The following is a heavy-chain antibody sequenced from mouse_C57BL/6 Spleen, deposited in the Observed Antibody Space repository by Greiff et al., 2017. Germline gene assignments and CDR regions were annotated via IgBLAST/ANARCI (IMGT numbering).Heavy chain of an antibody. J-gene: IGHJ4*01. Sequence: QVQLQQPGAELVMPGSSVKLSCKASGYTFTSYWLHWVKQRPIQGLEWIGEIDPSDSYTNYNQKFKDTSTLTVDKSSSTAYMQLSSLTSEDSAVYYCARWKDSSGYGSMDDWGTGTTVTVSS. CDR2: IDPSDSYT. CDR1: GYTFTSYW. CDR3: ARWKDSSGYGSMDD. D-gene: IGHD3-2*02. V-gene: IGHV1-69*01.